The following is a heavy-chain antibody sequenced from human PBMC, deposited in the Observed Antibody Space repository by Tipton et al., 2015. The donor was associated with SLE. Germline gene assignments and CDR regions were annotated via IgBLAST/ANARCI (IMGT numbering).Heavy chain of an antibody. CDR2: ISYSGSP. CDR3: ARDSSGRYHFDY. Sequence: LSLTCTVSGGSISSYYWSWIRQPPGRGLEWIGYISYSGSPNYNPSLKSRVTISVDTSKNQFSLKLSSVTAADTAVYYCARDSSGRYHFDYWGQGTLVTVSS. CDR1: GGSISSYY. D-gene: IGHD6-19*01. J-gene: IGHJ4*02. V-gene: IGHV4-59*01.